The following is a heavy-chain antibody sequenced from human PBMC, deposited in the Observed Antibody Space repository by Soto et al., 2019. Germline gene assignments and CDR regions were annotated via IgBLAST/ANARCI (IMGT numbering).Heavy chain of an antibody. D-gene: IGHD2-15*01. V-gene: IGHV3-23*01. J-gene: IGHJ4*02. CDR3: AKDLSSYYYFDF. CDR2: ISATGGST. Sequence: TWVRQAPGKGLEWVSTISATGGSTFYADSVKGRFTISRDNSKNTLYLQMNSLRAEDTAIYYCAKDLSSYYYFDFWGQGTLVTVSS.